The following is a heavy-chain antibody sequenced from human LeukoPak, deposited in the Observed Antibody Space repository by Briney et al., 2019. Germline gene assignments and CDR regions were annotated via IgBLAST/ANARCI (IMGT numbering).Heavy chain of an antibody. Sequence: SVKVSCKASGGTFSSYAISWVRQAPGQGLEWMGRIIPILGMANYAQKFQGRATITADKSTSTAYMELSSLRSEDTAVYYCARDPYGSGSYYPLDYWGQGTLVTVSS. CDR2: IIPILGMA. CDR3: ARDPYGSGSYYPLDY. CDR1: GGTFSSYA. J-gene: IGHJ4*02. V-gene: IGHV1-69*04. D-gene: IGHD3-10*01.